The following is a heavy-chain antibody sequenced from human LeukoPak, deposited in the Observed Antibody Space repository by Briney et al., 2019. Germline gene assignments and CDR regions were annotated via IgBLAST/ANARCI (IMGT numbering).Heavy chain of an antibody. CDR2: INHSGST. CDR1: GGSISSSSYY. J-gene: IGHJ6*03. CDR3: ASLSYYMDV. V-gene: IGHV4-39*07. Sequence: PSETLSLTCTVSGGSISSSSYYWSWIRQPPGKGLEWIGEINHSGSTDYNPSLKSRVTISVDTSKNQFSLKLSSVTAADTAVYYCASLSYYMDVWGKGTTVTVSS.